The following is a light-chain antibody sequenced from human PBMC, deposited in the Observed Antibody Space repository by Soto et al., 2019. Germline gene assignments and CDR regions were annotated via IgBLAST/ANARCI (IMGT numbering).Light chain of an antibody. Sequence: QSALTQPPSASGSPGQAVTISCTGTGSDIGAYNYVSWYQQYPGKAPKVMIYDVIKRPSGVPDRFSGSKSGNTASLTVSGLRAVDEAVYYGSSFVGGDSFDVLFGGGTKLTVL. J-gene: IGLJ2*01. CDR2: DVI. CDR3: SSFVGGDSFDVL. CDR1: GSDIGAYNY. V-gene: IGLV2-8*01.